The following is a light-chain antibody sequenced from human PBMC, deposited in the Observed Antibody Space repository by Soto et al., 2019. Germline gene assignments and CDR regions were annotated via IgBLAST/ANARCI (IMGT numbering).Light chain of an antibody. CDR1: QSVSNNY. Sequence: NVLTQSPGPLSLSPGERAKPSRRASQSVSNNYLAWYQQKPGQAPRLLIYGASNRATGIPDRFSGSGSGTDFTLTISRLEPEDFAVYYCQQYGSSGTCGQGTKVDIK. V-gene: IGKV3-20*01. CDR3: QQYGSSGT. J-gene: IGKJ1*01. CDR2: GAS.